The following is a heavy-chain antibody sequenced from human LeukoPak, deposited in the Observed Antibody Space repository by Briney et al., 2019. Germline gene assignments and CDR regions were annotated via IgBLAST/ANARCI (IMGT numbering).Heavy chain of an antibody. V-gene: IGHV3-74*01. CDR2: SNSDGSST. J-gene: IGHJ3*02. Sequence: PGGSLRLSCAASGFTPRNYWIQWVRQAPGKGLVWVSHSNSDGSSTNYADSVKGRFTISRDNAKNTLYLQMNNLRAEDTAVYYCARAIYDAFDIWGQGTMVTVSS. D-gene: IGHD5-24*01. CDR3: ARAIYDAFDI. CDR1: GFTPRNYW.